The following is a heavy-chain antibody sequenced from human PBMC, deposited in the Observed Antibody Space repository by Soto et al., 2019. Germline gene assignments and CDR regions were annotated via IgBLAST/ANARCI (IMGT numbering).Heavy chain of an antibody. J-gene: IGHJ4*03. D-gene: IGHD7-27*01. CDR3: ARDTGLAPTVWGY. V-gene: IGHV4-31*03. CDR1: GDSIRGGGHY. CDR2: VYHSGST. Sequence: QVQLQESGPGLVKPSQTLSLTCSVSGDSIRGGGHYWNWIRQFPGKGLEWIDYVYHSGSTHYNPSLRGRLTISIDTSKNQFSLRLTSVTAADTALYYCARDTGLAPTVWGYWGHGTQVTVSS.